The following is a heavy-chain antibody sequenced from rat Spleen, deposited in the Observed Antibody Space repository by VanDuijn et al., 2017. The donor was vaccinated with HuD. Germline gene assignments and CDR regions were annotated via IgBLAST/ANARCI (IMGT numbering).Heavy chain of an antibody. CDR3: ARHFYDGSYYMDA. V-gene: IGHV5-29*01. J-gene: IGHJ4*01. CDR2: ITYDVSNT. D-gene: IGHD1-12*02. CDR1: GFTFSDYY. Sequence: EVQLVESDGGLVQPGRSLKLSCTASGFTFSDYYMAWVRQAPTKGLEWVATITYDVSNTYYRDSVKGRFTISRDNAKSTLYLQMDSLRSEDTATYYCARHFYDGSYYMDAWGKGASVTVSS.